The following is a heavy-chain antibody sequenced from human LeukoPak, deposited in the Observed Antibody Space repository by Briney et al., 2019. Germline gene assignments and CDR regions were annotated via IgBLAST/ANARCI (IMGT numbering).Heavy chain of an antibody. CDR3: ARDDGSGGPFDY. D-gene: IGHD6-19*01. Sequence: GGSLRLSCAASGFTFSSYAMHWVCQAPGKGLEWVAVISYDGSNKYYADSVKGRFTISRDSSKNTLYLQMNSLRPEDTAVYYCARDDGSGGPFDYWGQGTLVTVSS. V-gene: IGHV3-30*14. CDR1: GFTFSSYA. CDR2: ISYDGSNK. J-gene: IGHJ4*02.